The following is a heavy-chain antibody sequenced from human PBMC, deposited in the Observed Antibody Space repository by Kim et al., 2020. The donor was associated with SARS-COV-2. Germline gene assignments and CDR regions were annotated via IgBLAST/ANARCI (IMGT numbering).Heavy chain of an antibody. Sequence: GGSLRLSCAASGFTFSSYAMSWVRQAPGKGLEWVSSISGSGGSTYYADSVKGRFTISRDNSKTTLYLQMNSLRAEDTAVYHCAKGRGWSSTWYSYFDYWGQGTLVTVSS. CDR2: ISGSGGST. CDR1: GFTFSSYA. D-gene: IGHD6-13*01. V-gene: IGHV3-23*01. J-gene: IGHJ4*02. CDR3: AKGRGWSSTWYSYFDY.